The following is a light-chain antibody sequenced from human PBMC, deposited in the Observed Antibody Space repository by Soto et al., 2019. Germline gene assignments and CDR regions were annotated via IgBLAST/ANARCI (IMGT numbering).Light chain of an antibody. Sequence: EIVLTQSPATLSLSPGERATLSCRASQSVSSYLAWYQQKPGQAPRLLIYGASRRATGIPDRFSGSGSGTDFTLTISRLEPEDLAVYYCQQYDNSVWTFGQGTKVDNK. CDR1: QSVSSY. V-gene: IGKV3-20*01. CDR3: QQYDNSVWT. J-gene: IGKJ1*01. CDR2: GAS.